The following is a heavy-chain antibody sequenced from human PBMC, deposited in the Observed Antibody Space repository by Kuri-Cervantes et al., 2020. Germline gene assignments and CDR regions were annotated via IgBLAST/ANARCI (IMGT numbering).Heavy chain of an antibody. V-gene: IGHV4-34*01. Sequence: SETLSLTCAVYGESFNGISGYYLNWIRQSPGKGLEWIGEINYRGSTDYNPSLKSRVTLSVDTSKNQFSLKLSSVTAADTAVYYCARHDVEDIVLMVYAIVYPHAFDIWGQGTMVTVSS. CDR3: ARHDVEDIVLMVYAIVYPHAFDI. CDR1: GESFNGISGYY. D-gene: IGHD2-8*01. J-gene: IGHJ3*02. CDR2: INYRGST.